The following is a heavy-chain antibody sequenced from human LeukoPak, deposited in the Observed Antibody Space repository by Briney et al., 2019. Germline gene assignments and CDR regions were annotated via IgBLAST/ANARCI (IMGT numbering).Heavy chain of an antibody. D-gene: IGHD3-22*01. CDR2: ISSSSSTI. J-gene: IGHJ4*02. CDR3: ARDIYDSSGYHPSSVDY. Sequence: GGTLRLSCAASGFTFSSYSKNWVRQAPGKGLEWVSYISSSSSTIYYADSVKGRFAISRDNAKNSLYLQMNSLRAEVTAVYYCARDIYDSSGYHPSSVDYWGQGTLVTVSS. CDR1: GFTFSSYS. V-gene: IGHV3-48*01.